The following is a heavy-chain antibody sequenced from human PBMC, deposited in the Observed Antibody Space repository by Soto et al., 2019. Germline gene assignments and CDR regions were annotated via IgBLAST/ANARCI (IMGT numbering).Heavy chain of an antibody. CDR1: GYTFTSYY. CDR3: ARARRYYDFWSGYHPARYYCMDF. V-gene: IGHV1-46*01. CDR2: INPSGSST. J-gene: IGHJ6*02. D-gene: IGHD3-3*01. Sequence: ASVKVSCKASGYTFTSYYMHWVRQAPGQGLEWMGIINPSGSSTSYAQKFQGRVTMTRDTSTSTVYMELSSLRSEDTAVYYCARARRYYDFWSGYHPARYYCMDFWGQGTTVTVSS.